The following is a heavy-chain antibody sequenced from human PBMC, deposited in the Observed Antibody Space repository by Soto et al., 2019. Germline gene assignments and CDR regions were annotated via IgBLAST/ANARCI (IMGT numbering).Heavy chain of an antibody. CDR3: ARERPTVIDYYYSGMEV. Sequence: GVAAKPSWGGCGDGYASSGRRWVQQANGQGLEWMGWISAYNGNTNYAQKLQGRVTMTTDTSTSTAYMELRSLRSDDTAVYYCARERPTVIDYYYSGMEVRGQGTTVPGFS. CDR2: ISAYNGNT. J-gene: IGHJ6*02. V-gene: IGHV1-18*01. CDR1: GDGYASSG.